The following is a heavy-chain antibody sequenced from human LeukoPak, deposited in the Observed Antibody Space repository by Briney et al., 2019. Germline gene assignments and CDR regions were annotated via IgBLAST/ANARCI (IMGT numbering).Heavy chain of an antibody. V-gene: IGHV4-59*12. CDR3: ARDQLLNWYFDL. D-gene: IGHD4-23*01. CDR1: GGSISSYY. Sequence: SETLSLTCTVSGGSISSYYWSWIRQPPGKGLEWIGYIYYSGSTNYNPSLKSRVTISVDTSKNHFSLKLSSVTAADTAMYYCARDQLLNWYFDLWGRGTLVTVSS. J-gene: IGHJ2*01. CDR2: IYYSGST.